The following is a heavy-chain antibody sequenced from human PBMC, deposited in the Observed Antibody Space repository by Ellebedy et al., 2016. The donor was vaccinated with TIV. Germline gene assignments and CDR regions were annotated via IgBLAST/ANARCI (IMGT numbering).Heavy chain of an antibody. CDR1: YDSISSYY. Sequence: MPSETLSLTCTVSYDSISSYYWSWIRQPPGKGLEWIGYIYYSGSTNYNPSLKSRVTISLDTSKNLLSLKLSSVTAADTAVYYCASGPNQYFFDYWGQGTLVTVSS. CDR3: ASGPNQYFFDY. J-gene: IGHJ4*02. CDR2: IYYSGST. D-gene: IGHD1-14*01. V-gene: IGHV4-59*01.